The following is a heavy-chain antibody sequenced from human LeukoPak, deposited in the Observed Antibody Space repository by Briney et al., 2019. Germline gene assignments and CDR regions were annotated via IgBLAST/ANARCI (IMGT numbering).Heavy chain of an antibody. CDR2: ISGSGGST. V-gene: IGHV3-23*01. D-gene: IGHD6-19*01. J-gene: IGHJ5*02. Sequence: PGGSLRLSCAASGFTFSSYAMSWVRQARGKGLEWVSAISGSGGSTYYADSVNGRFTISRDNSKNTLCLQMNSLRAEDTAVYYCAKVVDGQWLVRGWFDPWGQGTLVTVSS. CDR1: GFTFSSYA. CDR3: AKVVDGQWLVRGWFDP.